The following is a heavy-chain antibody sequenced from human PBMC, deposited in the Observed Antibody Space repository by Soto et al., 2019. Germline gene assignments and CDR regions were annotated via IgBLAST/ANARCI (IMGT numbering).Heavy chain of an antibody. J-gene: IGHJ6*02. CDR2: IVPIFGTT. Sequence: QVQLVQSGAEVKKPGSSDKVSCKVSGGTFSNYAIDWVRLAPGHGLEWLGGIVPIFGTTYYTQKFHGRATFCADYPKSRAYLEMSSLRSEVTVMYCCVRVEAVAGLYSYSGLGVWGQGTAVTVSS. CDR3: VRVEAVAGLYSYSGLGV. D-gene: IGHD6-19*01. CDR1: GGTFSNYA. V-gene: IGHV1-69*12.